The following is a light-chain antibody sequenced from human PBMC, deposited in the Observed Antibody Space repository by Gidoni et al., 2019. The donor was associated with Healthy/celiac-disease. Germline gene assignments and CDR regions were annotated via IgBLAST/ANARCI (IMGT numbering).Light chain of an antibody. J-gene: IGKJ4*01. CDR2: AAS. CDR1: QSISSY. CDR3: QQSYSTILT. Sequence: LQMPQSPSSLSASVGDRVTITGRASQSISSYLNWYQQKPGKAPKLLIYAASSLQSGVPSRFSGSGSGTDFTLTISSLQPEDVATYYCQQSYSTILTFXGXTKVXIK. V-gene: IGKV1-39*01.